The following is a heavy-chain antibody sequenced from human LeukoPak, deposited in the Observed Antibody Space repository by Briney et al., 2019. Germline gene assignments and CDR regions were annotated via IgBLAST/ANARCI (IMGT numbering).Heavy chain of an antibody. CDR3: ARDHIDAVIVIFVY. D-gene: IGHD3-16*02. J-gene: IGHJ4*02. CDR1: GGSISSSSYY. Sequence: SETLSLTCTVSGGSISSSSYYWGWIRQPPGKGLECIGSIYYSGSTYYNPSLKSRVTISVDTSKNQFSLKLSSVTAADTAVYYYARDHIDAVIVIFVYWGQVTLATGSS. V-gene: IGHV4-39*07. CDR2: IYYSGST.